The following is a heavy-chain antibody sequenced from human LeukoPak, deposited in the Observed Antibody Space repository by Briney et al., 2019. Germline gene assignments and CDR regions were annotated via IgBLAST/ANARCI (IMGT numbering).Heavy chain of an antibody. Sequence: SGGSLRLSCAASGLIFSDYGMHWVRQAPGKGLEWVTFIRYDGTNKYYADSVKGRFTISRDNAKNSLYLQMNSLRSEDTAVYYCATGGRFLEEYYFDYWGQETRVTVSS. CDR3: ATGGRFLEEYYFDY. CDR1: GLIFSDYG. V-gene: IGHV3-30*02. D-gene: IGHD3-3*01. CDR2: IRYDGTNK. J-gene: IGHJ4*02.